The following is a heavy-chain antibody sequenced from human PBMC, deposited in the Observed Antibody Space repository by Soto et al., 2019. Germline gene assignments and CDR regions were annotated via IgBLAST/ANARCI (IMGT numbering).Heavy chain of an antibody. Sequence: GSGPTLVNPTQTLTLTCTFSGFSLSTSGVGVGWIRQPPGKALEWLALIYWNDDKRYSPSLKSRLTITKDTSKNQVVLTMTNMDPVDTATYYCALMYYYDSSGYPDDAFDIWGQGTMVTVSS. V-gene: IGHV2-5*01. J-gene: IGHJ3*02. CDR1: GFSLSTSGVG. D-gene: IGHD3-22*01. CDR3: ALMYYYDSSGYPDDAFDI. CDR2: IYWNDDK.